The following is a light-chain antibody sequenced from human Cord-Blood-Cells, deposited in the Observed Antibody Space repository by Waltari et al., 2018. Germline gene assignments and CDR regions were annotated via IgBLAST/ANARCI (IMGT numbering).Light chain of an antibody. J-gene: IGKJ1*01. CDR2: LGS. Sequence: DIVMTQSPLSLPVTPGEPASISSRSSQSLLHINGYKYLDWYLQKPGQSPQLLIYLGSNRASGVPDRFSGSGSGTDFTLKISRVEAEDVGVYYSMQALQTPRTFGQGTKVEIK. CDR3: MQALQTPRT. V-gene: IGKV2-28*01. CDR1: QSLLHINGYKY.